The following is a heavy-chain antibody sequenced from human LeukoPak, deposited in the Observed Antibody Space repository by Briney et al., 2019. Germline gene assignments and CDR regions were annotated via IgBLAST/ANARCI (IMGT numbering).Heavy chain of an antibody. CDR1: GFTFSSYE. D-gene: IGHD5-12*01. CDR3: ASPQTSGYAFGH. J-gene: IGHJ4*02. CDR2: ISGSGRTI. V-gene: IGHV3-48*03. Sequence: GGSLRLSCAASGFTFSSYEMIWVRQAPGKGLECVSYISGSGRTIYYADSVKGRFTISRDNAKNSLYLQMYSLRAGDTAAYYCASPQTSGYAFGHWGQGTLVTVSS.